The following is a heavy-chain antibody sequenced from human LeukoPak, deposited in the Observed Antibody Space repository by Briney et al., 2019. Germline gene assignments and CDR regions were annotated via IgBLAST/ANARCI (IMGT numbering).Heavy chain of an antibody. V-gene: IGHV3-48*03. J-gene: IGHJ4*02. CDR1: GFTFSSYE. Sequence: GGSLRLSCAASGFTFSSYEMNWVRQAPGKGLEWISYISSSGGTIYYADSVKGRFTISRDNAKNSVYLQTNSLRAEDTAVYYCARMRPELDYWGQGTLVTVSS. D-gene: IGHD6-6*01. CDR2: ISSSGGTI. CDR3: ARMRPELDY.